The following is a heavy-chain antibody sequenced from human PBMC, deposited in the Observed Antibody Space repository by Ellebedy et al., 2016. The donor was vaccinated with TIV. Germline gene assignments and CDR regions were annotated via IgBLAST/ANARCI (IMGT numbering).Heavy chain of an antibody. D-gene: IGHD3-3*01. V-gene: IGHV3-23*01. J-gene: IGHJ4*02. Sequence: GESLKISCAASGFTFNSYAMSWVRQAPGKGLEWVSGISGSGGSGSGGTTFYAESVKGRFTISRDNSKNTLYLQMNSLRTEDTAVYYCARDGRSAYYDWGQGTLVTVSS. CDR3: ARDGRSAYYD. CDR1: GFTFNSYA. CDR2: ISGSGGSGSGGTT.